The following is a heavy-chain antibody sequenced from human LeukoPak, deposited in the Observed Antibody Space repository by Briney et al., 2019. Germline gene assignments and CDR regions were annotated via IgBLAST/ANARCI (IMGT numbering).Heavy chain of an antibody. CDR3: AREGTDY. D-gene: IGHD1/OR15-1a*01. Sequence: PGGSLRLSCVVSGFTFSSYWMSWVRQAPGKGLEWVANISPDGSDEYYVDSVKGRFTISRDNAKNSLYLQMNSLRAEDTAVYYCAREGTDYWGQGTLVTVSS. CDR2: ISPDGSDE. V-gene: IGHV3-7*01. CDR1: GFTFSSYW. J-gene: IGHJ4*02.